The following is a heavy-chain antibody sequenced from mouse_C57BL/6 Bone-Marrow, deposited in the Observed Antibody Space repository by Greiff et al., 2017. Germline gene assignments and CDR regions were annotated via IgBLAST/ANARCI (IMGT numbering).Heavy chain of an antibody. CDR2: IYPGGGYT. Sequence: VHLVESGAELVRPGTSVKMSCKASGYTFTNYWIGWAKQRPGHGLEWIGDIYPGGGYTNYNEKFKGKATLTADKSSSTAYMQFSSLTSEDSAIYYCARIYYGSSYDYWGQGTTLTVSS. D-gene: IGHD1-1*01. CDR1: GYTFTNYW. V-gene: IGHV1-63*01. J-gene: IGHJ2*01. CDR3: ARIYYGSSYDY.